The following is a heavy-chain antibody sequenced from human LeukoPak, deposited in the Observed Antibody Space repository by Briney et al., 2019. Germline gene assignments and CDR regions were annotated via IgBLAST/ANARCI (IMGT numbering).Heavy chain of an antibody. V-gene: IGHV1-18*01. J-gene: IGHJ6*03. Sequence: ASVKVSCKASGYTFTSYGISWVRQAPGQGLEWMGWISAYNGNTNYAQKLQGRVTMTTDTSTGTAYMELRSLRSDDTAVYYCARAEDYYYYMDVWGKGTTVTVSS. CDR3: ARAEDYYYYMDV. CDR2: ISAYNGNT. CDR1: GYTFTSYG.